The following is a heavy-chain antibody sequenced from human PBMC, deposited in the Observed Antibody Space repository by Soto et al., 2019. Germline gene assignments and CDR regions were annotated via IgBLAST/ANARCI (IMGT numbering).Heavy chain of an antibody. D-gene: IGHD3-10*01. CDR2: IIPIFGTA. CDR3: ARVGFGELLSWFDP. V-gene: IGHV1-69*12. Sequence: QVQLVQSGAEVKKPGSSVKVSCKASGGTFSSYAISWVRQAPGQGLEWMGGIIPIFGTANYAQKFQGRVTITADESTSTAYQELSSLSSEDTAVYYCARVGFGELLSWFDPWGQGTLVTVSS. CDR1: GGTFSSYA. J-gene: IGHJ5*02.